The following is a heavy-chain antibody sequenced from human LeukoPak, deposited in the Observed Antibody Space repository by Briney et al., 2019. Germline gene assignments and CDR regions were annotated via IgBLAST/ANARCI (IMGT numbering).Heavy chain of an antibody. J-gene: IGHJ4*02. CDR2: ISWNSGSI. V-gene: IGHV3-9*01. CDR3: AREDEWELAYYFDY. Sequence: GRSLRLSCAASGFTFDDYAMHWVRQAPGKGLEWVSGISWNSGSIGYADSVKGRFTISRDNAKNSLYLQMNSLRAEDTALYYCAREDEWELAYYFDYWGQGTLVTVSS. CDR1: GFTFDDYA. D-gene: IGHD1-26*01.